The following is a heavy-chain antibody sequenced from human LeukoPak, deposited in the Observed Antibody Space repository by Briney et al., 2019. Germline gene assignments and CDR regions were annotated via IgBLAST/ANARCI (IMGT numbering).Heavy chain of an antibody. D-gene: IGHD6-6*01. V-gene: IGHV4-59*12. J-gene: IGHJ6*03. CDR3: ARAGQLVLDSPRSYYYYHMDV. CDR1: GGSISDYY. Sequence: SETLSLTCTVSGGSISDYYWSWIRQPPGMGLEWIGYIYYSGSTKYDPSLRSRVTISVDTSKNQFSLKVNSVTAADTAVYYCARAGQLVLDSPRSYYYYHMDVWGKGTTVTVSS. CDR2: IYYSGST.